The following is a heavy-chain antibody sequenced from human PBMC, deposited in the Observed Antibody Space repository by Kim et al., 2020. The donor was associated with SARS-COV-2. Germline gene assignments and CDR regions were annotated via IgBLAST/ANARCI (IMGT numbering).Heavy chain of an antibody. CDR2: IYYSGST. Sequence: SETLSLTCTVSGGSISSSSYYWGWIRQPPGKGLEWIGSIYYSGSTYYNPSLKSRVTISVDTSKNQFSLKLSSVTAADTAVYYCARGLGSSGYYPYYNWFDPWGQGTLVTVSS. CDR3: ARGLGSSGYYPYYNWFDP. CDR1: GGSISSSSYY. D-gene: IGHD3-22*01. V-gene: IGHV4-39*01. J-gene: IGHJ5*02.